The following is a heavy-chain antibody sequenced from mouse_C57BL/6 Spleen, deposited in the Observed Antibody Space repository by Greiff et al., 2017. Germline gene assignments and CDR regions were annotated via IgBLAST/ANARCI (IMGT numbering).Heavy chain of an antibody. V-gene: IGHV14-3*01. CDR3: ARDYYGSSPFAY. Sequence: EVQLQQSVAELVRPGASVKLSCTASGFNIKNTYMHWVKQRPEQGLEWIGRLDPANGNTKYAPKFPGKATITADTSSNTAYLQLSSLTSEDTAIYYGARDYYGSSPFAYWGQGTLVTVSA. D-gene: IGHD1-1*01. CDR1: GFNIKNTY. J-gene: IGHJ3*01. CDR2: LDPANGNT.